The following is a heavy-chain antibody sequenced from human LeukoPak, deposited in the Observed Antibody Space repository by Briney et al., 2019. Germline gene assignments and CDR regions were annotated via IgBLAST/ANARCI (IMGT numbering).Heavy chain of an antibody. CDR1: GLLFGSHA. V-gene: IGHV3-23*01. D-gene: IGHD3-10*01. CDR3: ARDPGGYFDY. CDR2: ISGSGGST. J-gene: IGHJ4*02. Sequence: PGGSLRLSCAASGLLFGSHAMNWVRQAPGKGLEWVSGISGSGGSTYYTDSVKGRFTISRGNSINTLFLQMNSLRPEDTAVYFCARDPGGYFDYWGQGTLVTVSS.